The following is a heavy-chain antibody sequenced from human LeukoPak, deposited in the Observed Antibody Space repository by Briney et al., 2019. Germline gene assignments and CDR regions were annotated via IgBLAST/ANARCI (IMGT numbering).Heavy chain of an antibody. D-gene: IGHD2-21*02. CDR1: GYTFTSYG. J-gene: IGHJ5*02. CDR2: ISAYNGDT. CDR3: ARGLPGGDYASLWFDP. Sequence: ASVRVSCKSSGYTFTSYGFSWVRQAPGQGLEWMGWISAYNGDTNYAQKLQGRVTMTTDTSTSTGYMELRSLRSDDTAVYYCARGLPGGDYASLWFDPWGQGTLVTVSS. V-gene: IGHV1-18*01.